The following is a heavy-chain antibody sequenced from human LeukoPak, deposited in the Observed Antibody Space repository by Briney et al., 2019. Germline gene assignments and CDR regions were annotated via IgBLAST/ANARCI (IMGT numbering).Heavy chain of an antibody. CDR3: ARVSYAEAYSGWYDFDY. J-gene: IGHJ4*02. CDR2: ISSSSSYI. D-gene: IGHD6-19*01. Sequence: PGGSLRPSCAASGFTFSSYSMNWVRQAPGKGLEWVSSISSSSSYIYYADSVKGRFTISRDNAKNSLYLQMNSLRAEDTAVYYCARVSYAEAYSGWYDFDYWGQGTLVTVSS. CDR1: GFTFSSYS. V-gene: IGHV3-21*01.